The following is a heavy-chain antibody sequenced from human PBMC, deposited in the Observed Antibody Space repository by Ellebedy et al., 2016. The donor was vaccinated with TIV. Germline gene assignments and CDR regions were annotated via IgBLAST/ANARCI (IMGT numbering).Heavy chain of an antibody. CDR3: ASWHDFWSGYPDY. J-gene: IGHJ4*02. V-gene: IGHV3-48*04. CDR2: ISSSSSTI. CDR1: GFTFSSYN. D-gene: IGHD3-3*01. Sequence: GGSLRLSCAASGFTFSSYNMNWVRQAPGKGLEWVSYISSSSSTIYYADSVKGRFTISRDNAKNSLYLQMNSLRAEDTAVHYCASWHDFWSGYPDYWGQGTLVTVSS.